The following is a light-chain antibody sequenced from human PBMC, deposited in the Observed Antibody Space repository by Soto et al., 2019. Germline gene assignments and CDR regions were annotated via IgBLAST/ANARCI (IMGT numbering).Light chain of an antibody. J-gene: IGLJ1*01. CDR3: SSFASSGTAYV. CDR2: EVS. Sequence: QSVLTQPASVSGSPGQSITISCSGSSSDIGGHNYVSWYEQHPGKAPKLILYEVSYRPSGVSTRFSGSKSGNTASLTISGLQAEDEADYYCSSFASSGTAYVFGAGTKLTVL. CDR1: SSDIGGHNY. V-gene: IGLV2-14*01.